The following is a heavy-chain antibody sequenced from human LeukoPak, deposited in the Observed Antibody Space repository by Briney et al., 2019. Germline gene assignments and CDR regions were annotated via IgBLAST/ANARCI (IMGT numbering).Heavy chain of an antibody. V-gene: IGHV3-23*01. J-gene: IGHJ4*02. CDR3: ARGQQLDY. CDR2: ISGSGSTI. Sequence: GGSLRLSCAASGFTFSSYAMSWVRQAPGKGLEWVSAISGSGSTIYYADSVKGRFTISRDNAKNSLYLQMNSLRAEDTAVYYCARGQQLDYWGQGTLVTVSS. CDR1: GFTFSSYA. D-gene: IGHD6-13*01.